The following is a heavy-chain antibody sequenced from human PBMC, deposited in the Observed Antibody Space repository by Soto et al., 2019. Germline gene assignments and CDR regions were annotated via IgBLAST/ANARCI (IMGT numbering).Heavy chain of an antibody. V-gene: IGHV3-30*04. CDR1: GFTFSSYA. Sequence: GGSLRLSCAASGFTFSSYAMHWVRQAPGKGLEWVSVISYDGSNKYYADSVKGRFTISRDNSKNTLYLQMNSLRAEDTAVYYCARAQGTGAYDIRGQGTMVTVSS. D-gene: IGHD1-1*01. J-gene: IGHJ3*02. CDR2: ISYDGSNK. CDR3: ARAQGTGAYDI.